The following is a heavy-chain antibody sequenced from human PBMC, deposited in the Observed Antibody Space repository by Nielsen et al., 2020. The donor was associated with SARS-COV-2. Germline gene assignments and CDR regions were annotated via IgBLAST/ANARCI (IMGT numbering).Heavy chain of an antibody. J-gene: IGHJ5*02. V-gene: IGHV2-70*04. CDR1: GFSLSVYGVR. CDR2: IDWDGDK. CDR3: ARIVSSGKCWWFDT. D-gene: IGHD4-23*01. Sequence: SGPTLVKPTQTLTLTCTLSGFSLSVYGVRVSWIRQPPGKALEWLARIDWDGDKFYSTSLETRLTLSKDTSKNQVVFTMTNVDPVDTATYYCARIVSSGKCWWFDTWGQGIPVTVSS.